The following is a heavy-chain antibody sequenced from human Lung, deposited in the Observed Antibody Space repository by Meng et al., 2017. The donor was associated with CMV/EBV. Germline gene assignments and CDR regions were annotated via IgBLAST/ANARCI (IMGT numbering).Heavy chain of an antibody. Sequence: QLELMQSGDGGRKPGVSVRVSCKASGYTFTHHGISWIRRAPGQGLEWMGWISCYNGDTNYAQKFQGRVTMTTDTSTSTAYMDLRSLRSDDTAVYYCARDPSNTSGRYAYFDYWGQGTLVTVSS. CDR2: ISCYNGDT. D-gene: IGHD6-19*01. CDR1: GYTFTHHG. V-gene: IGHV1-18*01. CDR3: ARDPSNTSGRYAYFDY. J-gene: IGHJ4*02.